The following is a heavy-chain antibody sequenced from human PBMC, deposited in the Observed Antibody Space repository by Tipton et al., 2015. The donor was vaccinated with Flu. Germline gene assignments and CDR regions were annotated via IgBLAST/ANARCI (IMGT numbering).Heavy chain of an antibody. J-gene: IGHJ2*01. CDR1: GFTFSSDA. V-gene: IGHV3-23*01. CDR2: IRGSGGDT. D-gene: IGHD6-19*01. Sequence: SLRLSCAASGFTFSSDAMSWVRQAPGKGLEWVSAIRGSGGDTYYADSVKGRFTISRDNSKNTLYLQMDSLRADDTAIYYCAKDLKYGTGWNWYFDLWGRGTLVTVSS. CDR3: AKDLKYGTGWNWYFDL.